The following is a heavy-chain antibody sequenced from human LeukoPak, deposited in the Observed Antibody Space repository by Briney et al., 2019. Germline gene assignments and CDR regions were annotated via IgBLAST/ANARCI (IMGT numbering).Heavy chain of an antibody. Sequence: GGSLRLSCVASGFTFTNYAMSWIRQAPGKGLEWVSTISNTGTDTYYADSVQGRFTISRDNSENTPYLQMNNLRAEDTAIYYCAKVPYSDYGSGRPPFMDVWGQGTTVAVSS. D-gene: IGHD3-10*01. V-gene: IGHV3-23*01. CDR1: GFTFTNYA. J-gene: IGHJ6*02. CDR2: ISNTGTDT. CDR3: AKVPYSDYGSGRPPFMDV.